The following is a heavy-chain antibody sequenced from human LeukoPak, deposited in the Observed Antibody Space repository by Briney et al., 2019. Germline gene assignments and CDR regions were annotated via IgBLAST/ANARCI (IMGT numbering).Heavy chain of an antibody. CDR3: ARNYGSGSFYYYYYMDV. CDR2: IYYSGST. Sequence: PSETLSLTCTVSGGSISSSSYYWGWIRQPPGKGLEWIGSIYYSGSTYYNPSLKSRVTISVDTSKNQFSLKLSSVTAADTAVYYCARNYGSGSFYYYYYMDVWGKGTTVTISS. V-gene: IGHV4-39*01. D-gene: IGHD3-10*01. CDR1: GGSISSSSYY. J-gene: IGHJ6*03.